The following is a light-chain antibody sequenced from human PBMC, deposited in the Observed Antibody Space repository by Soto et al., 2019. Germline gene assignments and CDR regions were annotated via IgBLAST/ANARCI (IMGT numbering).Light chain of an antibody. V-gene: IGLV1-44*01. CDR1: TSNIGSHT. J-gene: IGLJ2*01. Sequence: QSVLTQPPSASGTPGQTIAISCSGGTSNIGSHTVNWFQQLPGTAPRLLIYSNTQRPSGVPDRFSGSKSGTSASLAISGLQSDYEGDYYCATWDDSLNGVVFGGGTKVTVL. CDR3: ATWDDSLNGVV. CDR2: SNT.